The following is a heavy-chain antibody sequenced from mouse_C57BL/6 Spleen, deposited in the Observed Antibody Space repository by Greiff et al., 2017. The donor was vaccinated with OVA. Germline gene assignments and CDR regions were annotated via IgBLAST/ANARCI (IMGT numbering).Heavy chain of an antibody. J-gene: IGHJ2*01. D-gene: IGHD1-1*01. Sequence: QVQLQQSGPELVKPGASVKISCKASGYAFSSSWMNWVKQRPGKGLEWIGRIYPGDGDTNYNGKFKGKATLTADKSSSTAYMQLSSLTSEDSAVYFCARLTTVVGDFDYWGQGTTVTVSS. CDR2: IYPGDGDT. V-gene: IGHV1-82*01. CDR1: GYAFSSSW. CDR3: ARLTTVVGDFDY.